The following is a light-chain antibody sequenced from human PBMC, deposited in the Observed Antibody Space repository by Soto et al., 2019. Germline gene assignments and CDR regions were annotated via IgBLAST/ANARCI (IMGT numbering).Light chain of an antibody. V-gene: IGLV2-14*01. Sequence: QSVLTQPASVSGSPGQSITISCTGTSSDVGGYNYVSWYQQYPGKVPKLIIFDVSNRPSGVSNRFSGSKSGNTASLTISGLQADDEAASYCSSYTNTLGVFGTGTKVTVL. CDR3: SSYTNTLGV. J-gene: IGLJ1*01. CDR1: SSDVGGYNY. CDR2: DVS.